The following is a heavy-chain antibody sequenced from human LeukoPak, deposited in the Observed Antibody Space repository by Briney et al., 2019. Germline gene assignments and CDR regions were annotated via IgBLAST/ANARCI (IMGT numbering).Heavy chain of an antibody. CDR2: INPSGRI. V-gene: IGHV4-34*01. CDR3: ARGRQVVSMRVVVMTSVSYYLDV. CDR1: GGSFSGYY. Sequence: PSETLSLTCAVYGGSFSGYYWTWIRQAPGKGLEWIGEINPSGRISYNPSLKSRLTISVDASKNQFSLNLRSLTAADTAVYYCARGRQVVSMRVVVMTSVSYYLDVWGKGTTVTVS. J-gene: IGHJ6*03. D-gene: IGHD3-22*01.